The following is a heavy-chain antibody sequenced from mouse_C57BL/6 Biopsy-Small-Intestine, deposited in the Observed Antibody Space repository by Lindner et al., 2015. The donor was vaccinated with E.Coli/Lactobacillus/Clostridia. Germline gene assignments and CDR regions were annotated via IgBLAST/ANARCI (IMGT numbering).Heavy chain of an antibody. V-gene: IGHV1S61*01. CDR2: FNPGGTGT. CDR1: GYTFTSYY. CDR3: ARSHQKGLEH. J-gene: IGHJ4*01. Sequence: SVKVSCKASGYTFTSYYIHWVRQAPGQGLEWMGMFNPGGTGTRYAQKFQGRITMTRDTSTSTVFMELSSLTSDDTAVYYCARSHQKGLEHWGQGTLVTVSS. D-gene: IGHD3-3*01.